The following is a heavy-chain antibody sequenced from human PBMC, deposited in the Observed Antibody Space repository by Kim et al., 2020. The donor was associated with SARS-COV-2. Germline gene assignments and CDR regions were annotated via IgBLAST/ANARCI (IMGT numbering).Heavy chain of an antibody. CDR2: IIPILGIA. Sequence: SVKVSCKPSGGTFSSYAISWVRQAPGQGLEWMGRIIPILGIANYAQKFQGRVTITADKSTSTAYMELSSLRSEDTAVYYCARESDYYDSSGYSRPYWYFDLWGRGTLVTVSS. D-gene: IGHD3-22*01. CDR1: GGTFSSYA. J-gene: IGHJ2*01. CDR3: ARESDYYDSSGYSRPYWYFDL. V-gene: IGHV1-69*04.